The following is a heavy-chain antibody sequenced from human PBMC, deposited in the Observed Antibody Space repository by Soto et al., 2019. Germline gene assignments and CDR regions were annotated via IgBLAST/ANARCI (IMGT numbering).Heavy chain of an antibody. Sequence: SAKVSYKASGCTFSRYTSSWLRQAPGQGLEWMGRIIPILGIANYAQKFQGRVTITADKSTSTAYMELSSLRSEDRALYYSATHDSGIDNWDLETLVTISS. V-gene: IGHV1-69*02. CDR3: ATHDSGIDN. CDR1: GCTFSRYT. D-gene: IGHD4-17*01. CDR2: IIPILGIA. J-gene: IGHJ4*02.